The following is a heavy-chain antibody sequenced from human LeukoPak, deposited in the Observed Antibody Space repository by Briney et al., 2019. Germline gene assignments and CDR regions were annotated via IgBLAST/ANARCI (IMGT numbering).Heavy chain of an antibody. J-gene: IGHJ4*02. CDR1: GFTFSSYS. D-gene: IGHD4-23*01. CDR3: ATSDYGGLDY. Sequence: GGSLRLSCAASGFTFSSYSMNWVRQAPGKGLEWVSFISSSSSYIYYADSVKGRFTISRDNANNSLFLQMNSLRAEDTSVYYCATSDYGGLDYWGQGTLVTVSS. V-gene: IGHV3-21*01. CDR2: ISSSSSYI.